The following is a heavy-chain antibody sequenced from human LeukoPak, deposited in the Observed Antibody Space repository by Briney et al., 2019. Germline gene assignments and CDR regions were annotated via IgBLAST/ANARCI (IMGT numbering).Heavy chain of an antibody. J-gene: IGHJ4*02. CDR2: FDPEDGET. CDR1: GYTLTELS. V-gene: IGHV1-24*01. Sequence: ASVKVSCKVSGYTLTELSMHWVRQAPGKGLEWMGGFDPEDGETIYAQKFQGRVTMTEDTSTDTAYMELSGLRSEDTAVYYCATPRPNLYYYDSSGYGGNYFDYWGQGTLVTVSS. CDR3: ATPRPNLYYYDSSGYGGNYFDY. D-gene: IGHD3-22*01.